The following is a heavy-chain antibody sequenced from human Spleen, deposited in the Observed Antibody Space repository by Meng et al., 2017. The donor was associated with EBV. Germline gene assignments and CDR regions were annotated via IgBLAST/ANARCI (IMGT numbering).Heavy chain of an antibody. CDR2: VYYSGST. D-gene: IGHD3-10*01. CDR3: ARENPARGNWFDP. J-gene: IGHJ5*02. V-gene: IGHV4-61*01. CDR1: GGSVSSTSYY. Sequence: QVQPEESGPGLVKPSDPLSLPCTVSGGSVSSTSYYWRWIRQPPGKRLEWIGYVYYSGSTNYNPSLKSRVTISVDTSKNQFSLNLYSVTAADTAVYYCARENPARGNWFDPWGQGALVTVSS.